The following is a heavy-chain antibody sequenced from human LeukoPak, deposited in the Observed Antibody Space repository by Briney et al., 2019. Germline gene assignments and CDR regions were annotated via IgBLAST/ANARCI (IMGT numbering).Heavy chain of an antibody. CDR1: GFTFSTCV. J-gene: IGHJ4*02. V-gene: IGHV3-23*01. CDR3: AKDRIRGNSR. Sequence: GGSLRLSCAASGFTFSTCVMSWVRQAPGKGLEWVSSISETGGGTYYADSVRGRFTISRDNSKNTVYLQMNGLRAEDAAVYYCAKDRIRGNSRWGQGTLVTVSS. D-gene: IGHD3-16*01. CDR2: ISETGGGT.